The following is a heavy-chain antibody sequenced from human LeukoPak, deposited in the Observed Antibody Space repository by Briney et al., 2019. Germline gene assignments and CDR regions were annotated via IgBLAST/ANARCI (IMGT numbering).Heavy chain of an antibody. Sequence: SETLSLTCTVSGGSISTYYWSWIRQPSGKGLEWIGYISYSGSPNYNPSLKSRVAISVDTSKNQFSLKLSSVTAADTAVYYCARQIGRLGTFDYWGQGTLVTVSS. CDR2: ISYSGSP. CDR1: GGSISTYY. V-gene: IGHV4-59*08. CDR3: ARQIGRLGTFDY. J-gene: IGHJ4*02.